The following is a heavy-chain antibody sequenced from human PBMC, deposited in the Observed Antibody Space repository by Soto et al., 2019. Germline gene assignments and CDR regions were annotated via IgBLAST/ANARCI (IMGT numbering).Heavy chain of an antibody. Sequence: QVQLQESGPGLVKPSQTLSLTCTVSGGSISSGDYYWSWIRQPPGKGLEWIGYIYYSGSTYYNPSLKSRXXIXVXXSKNQFSLKLSSVTAADTAVYYCASSSLDPNWFDPWGQGTLVTVSS. D-gene: IGHD3-9*01. CDR2: IYYSGST. V-gene: IGHV4-30-4*01. CDR3: ASSSLDPNWFDP. J-gene: IGHJ5*02. CDR1: GGSISSGDYY.